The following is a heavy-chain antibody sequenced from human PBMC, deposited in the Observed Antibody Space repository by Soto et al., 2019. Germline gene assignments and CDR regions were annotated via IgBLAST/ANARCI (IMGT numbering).Heavy chain of an antibody. J-gene: IGHJ3*02. V-gene: IGHV3-74*01. Sequence: GGSLRLSCAASGFTFRSYWMHWVRQAPGKGLVWVSRINSDGSSTSYADSVKGRFTISRDNAKNTLYLQMNSLRAEDTAVYYCARAHRSGAFDIWGQGTMVTVS. CDR2: INSDGSST. CDR3: ARAHRSGAFDI. CDR1: GFTFRSYW.